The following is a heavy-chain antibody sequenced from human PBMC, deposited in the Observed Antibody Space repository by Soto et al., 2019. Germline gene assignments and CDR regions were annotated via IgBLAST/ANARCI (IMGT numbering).Heavy chain of an antibody. CDR3: ERHGSGWVDYFDY. D-gene: IGHD6-19*01. J-gene: IGHJ4*02. V-gene: IGHV5-10-1*01. Sequence: GESLKISCKGSGYSFTSYWITWVRQMPGKGLEWMGRIDPSDSYTNYSPSFQGHVTISADKSISTAYLQWSSLKASDTAMYYCERHGSGWVDYFDYWGQGTRVTVSP. CDR2: IDPSDSYT. CDR1: GYSFTSYW.